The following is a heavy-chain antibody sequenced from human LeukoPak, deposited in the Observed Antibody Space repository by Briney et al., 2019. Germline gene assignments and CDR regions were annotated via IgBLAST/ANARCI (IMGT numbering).Heavy chain of an antibody. Sequence: PSETLSLTCAVYGGSFSGYYWSWIRQPPGKGLEWIGEINHSGSTNYNPSLKSRVTISVDTSKNQFSLKLSSVTAADTAEYYCARDVPYYYDSSGYRYWGQGTLVTVSS. D-gene: IGHD3-22*01. CDR2: INHSGST. CDR3: ARDVPYYYDSSGYRY. J-gene: IGHJ4*02. V-gene: IGHV4-34*01. CDR1: GGSFSGYY.